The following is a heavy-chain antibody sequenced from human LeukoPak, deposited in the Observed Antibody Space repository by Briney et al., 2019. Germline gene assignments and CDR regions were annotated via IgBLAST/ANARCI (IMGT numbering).Heavy chain of an antibody. V-gene: IGHV3-53*01. Sequence: GGSLRLSCAASGFIFSSYWMHWVRHAPGKGLEWVSVIYSGGNTYYADSVKGRFTISRDNSRNTLYLQMNSLRAEDTAMYYCARSHYEGDAFDIWGQGTMVTVSS. CDR1: GFIFSSYW. D-gene: IGHD4-17*01. J-gene: IGHJ3*02. CDR3: ARSHYEGDAFDI. CDR2: IYSGGNT.